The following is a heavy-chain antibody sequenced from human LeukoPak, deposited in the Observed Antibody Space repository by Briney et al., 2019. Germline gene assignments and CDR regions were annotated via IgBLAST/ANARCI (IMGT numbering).Heavy chain of an antibody. CDR2: IYYSGST. CDR3: ASSLADMDPNVFDY. CDR1: GGSISSYY. D-gene: IGHD3-9*01. Sequence: PSETLSLTCTVPGGSISSYYWSWIRQPPGKGLXXXXYIYYSGSTNYNPSLKSRVTISVDTSKNQFSLKLSSVTAADTAVYYCASSLADMDPNVFDYWGQGTLVTVSS. V-gene: IGHV4-59*01. J-gene: IGHJ4*02.